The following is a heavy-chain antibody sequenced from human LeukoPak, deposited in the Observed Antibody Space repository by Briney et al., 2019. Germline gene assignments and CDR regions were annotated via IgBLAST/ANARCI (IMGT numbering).Heavy chain of an antibody. CDR1: GYTLTELS. V-gene: IGHV1-24*01. Sequence: ASVKVSCKVSGYTLTELSMHWVRQAPGKGLEWMGGFDPEDGETIYAQKFQGRVTMTEDTSTDTAYMELSSLRSEDTAVYYCATAATNSPAFDYWGQGTLVTVSS. D-gene: IGHD2-15*01. CDR2: FDPEDGET. CDR3: ATAATNSPAFDY. J-gene: IGHJ4*02.